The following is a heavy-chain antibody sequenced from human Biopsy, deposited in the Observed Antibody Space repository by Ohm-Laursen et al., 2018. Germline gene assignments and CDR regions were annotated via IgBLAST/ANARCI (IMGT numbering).Heavy chain of an antibody. Sequence: SLRLSCSASGFTFTSYAMHWVRQAPGKGLEWVAVISYDGSGEYYADSLQGRFIISRDNPKNTVDLQMNSLRAEDTAVYFCARDGKRWDYGTYFPWHFDLWGRGTLVTVSS. D-gene: IGHD4-17*01. CDR3: ARDGKRWDYGTYFPWHFDL. CDR2: ISYDGSGE. CDR1: GFTFTSYA. V-gene: IGHV3-30*03. J-gene: IGHJ2*01.